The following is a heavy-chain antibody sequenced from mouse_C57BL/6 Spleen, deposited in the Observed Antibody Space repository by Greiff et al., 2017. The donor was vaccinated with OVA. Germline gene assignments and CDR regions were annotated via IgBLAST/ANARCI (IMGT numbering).Heavy chain of an antibody. D-gene: IGHD1-1*01. V-gene: IGHV1-72*01. CDR1: GYTFTSYW. J-gene: IGHJ1*03. CDR2: IVPNSGGT. Sequence: QVQLQQPGAELVKPGASVKLSCKASGYTFTSYWMHWVKQRPGRGLEWIGRIVPNSGGTKYNEKFKSKATLTVDKPSSTAYMQLSSLTSEDSAVYYCARRIITRYFDVWGTGTTVTVSS. CDR3: ARRIITRYFDV.